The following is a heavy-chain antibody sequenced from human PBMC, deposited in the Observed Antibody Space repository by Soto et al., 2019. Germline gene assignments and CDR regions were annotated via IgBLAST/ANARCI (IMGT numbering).Heavy chain of an antibody. Sequence: QVQLVQSGAEVKKPGSSVKFSCKASGGTFSTYSISWVRQAPGQGLEWMGGSPPIFGTSKYAQNFQGRVTITADESTSTAYRELSSLRTDDPAVYYCARGVRYPQSSYSYGMDVWGQGTRVTVSS. CDR2: SPPIFGTS. V-gene: IGHV1-69*01. CDR3: ARGVRYPQSSYSYGMDV. J-gene: IGHJ6*02. D-gene: IGHD1-20*01. CDR1: GGTFSTYS.